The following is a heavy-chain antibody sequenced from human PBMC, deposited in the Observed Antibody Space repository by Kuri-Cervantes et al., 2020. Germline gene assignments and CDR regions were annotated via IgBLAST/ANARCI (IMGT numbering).Heavy chain of an antibody. J-gene: IGHJ4*02. CDR1: GFSLSTSGVG. Sequence: SGPTLVKPTQTLTLTCTFSGFSLSTSGVGVGWIRQPPGKALEWLALIYWNDDKRYSPSLKSRLTITKDTSKSQVVLTMTNMDPVDTATYYCAHRVGGYYSGYFDYWGQGTLVTVSS. V-gene: IGHV2-5*01. CDR2: IYWNDDK. CDR3: AHRVGGYYSGYFDY. D-gene: IGHD3-22*01.